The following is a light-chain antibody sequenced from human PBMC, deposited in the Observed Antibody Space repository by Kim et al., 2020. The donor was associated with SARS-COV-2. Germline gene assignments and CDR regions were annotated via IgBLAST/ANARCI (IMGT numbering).Light chain of an antibody. CDR2: DAS. V-gene: IGKV1-5*01. J-gene: IGKJ1*01. CDR1: QSISSW. CDR3: QQYKSYSRT. Sequence: DIQMTQSPSTLSASVGDRVTITCRASQSISSWLAWYQQKPGKAPKLLIYDASTLESGVPSRFSGDGSGTQFTLTISGLQPDDFATYHCQQYKSYSRTFGQGNKVDIK.